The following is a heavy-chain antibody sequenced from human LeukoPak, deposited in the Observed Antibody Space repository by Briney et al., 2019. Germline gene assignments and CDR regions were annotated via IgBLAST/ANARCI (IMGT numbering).Heavy chain of an antibody. D-gene: IGHD4-11*01. V-gene: IGHV1-2*02. Sequence: ASVKVSCKASGYRFTGYYMHWVRQAPGQGLEWMGWINPNSGGTNYAQKFRGRVTMTRDTSITTVYLQLSRLKSDDTAVYYCVSGYSDYADYYNYYMGVWGKGTTVTVSS. J-gene: IGHJ6*03. CDR1: GYRFTGYY. CDR2: INPNSGGT. CDR3: VSGYSDYADYYNYYMGV.